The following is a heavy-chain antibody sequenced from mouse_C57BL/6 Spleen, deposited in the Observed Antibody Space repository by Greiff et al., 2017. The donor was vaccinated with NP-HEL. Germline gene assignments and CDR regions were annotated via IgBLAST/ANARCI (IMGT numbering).Heavy chain of an antibody. J-gene: IGHJ3*01. CDR3: ARQGYYGRSYPAWFAY. CDR2: ISSGGSYT. V-gene: IGHV5-6*01. Sequence: EVQLVESGGDLVKPGGSLKLSCAASGFTFSSYGMSWVRQTPDKRLEWVATISSGGSYTYYPDSVKGRFTISRDNAKNTLYLQMSSLKAEDTAMYYCARQGYYGRSYPAWFAYWGQGTLVTVSA. D-gene: IGHD1-1*01. CDR1: GFTFSSYG.